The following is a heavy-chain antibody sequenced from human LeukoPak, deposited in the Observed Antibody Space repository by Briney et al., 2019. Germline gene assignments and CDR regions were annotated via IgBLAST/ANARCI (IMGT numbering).Heavy chain of an antibody. CDR1: GFTFRSYT. J-gene: IGHJ4*02. Sequence: GGSLRLSCAASGFTFRSYTMTWVRQAPGKGLEWVSSISSTNNYVYYADSVKGRFTISRDNAKNSLYLQMNGLGAEDTAVYYCARDYDSSGSFDYWGRGTLVAVSS. D-gene: IGHD3-22*01. CDR3: ARDYDSSGSFDY. CDR2: ISSTNNYV. V-gene: IGHV3-21*01.